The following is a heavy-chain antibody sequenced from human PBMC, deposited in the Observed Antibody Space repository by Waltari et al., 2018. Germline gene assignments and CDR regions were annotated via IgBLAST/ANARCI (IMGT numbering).Heavy chain of an antibody. CDR3: AKREIGYAFDI. J-gene: IGHJ3*02. Sequence: QVQLVQSGAEVKQPGASVKVSCKASGGTVGTYAITWVRQAPGQVLEWMGGVIPIFGTPNDAPKFLGRVTVSADPSTSTAYLEVRRLISEDTAVYYCAKREIGYAFDIWGHGTMVTVSS. V-gene: IGHV1-69*12. CDR2: VIPIFGTP. D-gene: IGHD1-26*01. CDR1: GGTVGTYA.